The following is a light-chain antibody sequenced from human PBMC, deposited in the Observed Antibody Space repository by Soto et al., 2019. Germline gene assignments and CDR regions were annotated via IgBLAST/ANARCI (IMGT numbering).Light chain of an antibody. J-gene: IGKJ1*01. V-gene: IGKV3-20*01. CDR1: RSVSSDY. CDR2: DAY. Sequence: EIVLTQSPGTLSLSPGERATLSCRASRSVSSDYLAWYQQRPGQAPRLLIYDAYSRATGIPDRFSGSGSGTDFTLTISRLEPEDFALYYCQQYGSSLGVTFGQGTKVDIK. CDR3: QQYGSSLGVT.